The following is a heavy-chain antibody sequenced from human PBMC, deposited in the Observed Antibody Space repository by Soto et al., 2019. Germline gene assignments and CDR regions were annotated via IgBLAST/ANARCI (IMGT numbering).Heavy chain of an antibody. Sequence: EVQLVESGGGLAQPGWSRRLSCAASGFNFDDHAMHWVRQAPGKGLEWVSGISWNSVTINYADSVKGRFTISRDNAKRTLHLQMNSLGPEDTAIYYCVRSSGSQPRAGWFDPWGQGTLVTVS. CDR2: ISWNSVTI. V-gene: IGHV3-9*01. CDR3: VRSSGSQPRAGWFDP. D-gene: IGHD1-26*01. CDR1: GFNFDDHA. J-gene: IGHJ5*02.